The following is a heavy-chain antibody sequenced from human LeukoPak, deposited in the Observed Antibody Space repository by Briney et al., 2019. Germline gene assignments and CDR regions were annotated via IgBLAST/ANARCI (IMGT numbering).Heavy chain of an antibody. V-gene: IGHV3-30*04. CDR1: GFTFSTFP. D-gene: IGHD6-6*01. Sequence: PGTFLRLSCEASGFTFSTFPMHWVRQTPDKRLEWVAVISDDGRDTYYADSVKGRFTISRDNSKNTLYLQMNSLSPEDTAVVYCARVGRVSIYPSYMDVWGKGTTVTVSS. J-gene: IGHJ6*03. CDR3: ARVGRVSIYPSYMDV. CDR2: ISDDGRDT.